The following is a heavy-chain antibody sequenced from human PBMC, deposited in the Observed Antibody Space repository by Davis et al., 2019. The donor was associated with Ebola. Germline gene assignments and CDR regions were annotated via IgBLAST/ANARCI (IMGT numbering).Heavy chain of an antibody. CDR1: GFTFSGSA. D-gene: IGHD1-26*01. Sequence: GESLKISCAASGFTFSGSAMHWVRQASGKGLEWVGRIRSKANSYATAYAASVKGRFTIPRDDSKNTAYLRMNSLKTEDTAVYYCSRSGPDNWGQGTLVTVSS. CDR3: SRSGPDN. V-gene: IGHV3-73*01. CDR2: IRSKANSYAT. J-gene: IGHJ4*02.